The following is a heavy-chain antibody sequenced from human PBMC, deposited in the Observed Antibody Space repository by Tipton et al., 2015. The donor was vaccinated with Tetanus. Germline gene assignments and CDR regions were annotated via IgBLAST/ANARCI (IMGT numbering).Heavy chain of an antibody. J-gene: IGHJ5*02. Sequence: CAASGFNFNDALMHWVRQSPGKGLEWVGRIKSKAEGGTIDYAAAVQGRFTISRDDSKNILYLQMNSLTTEDTAVYSCATGRLPTAGKFFNWFDPWGQGTLVTVSS. CDR2: IKSKAEGGTI. V-gene: IGHV3-15*07. CDR1: GFNFNDAL. CDR3: ATGRLPTAGKFFNWFDP. D-gene: IGHD6-13*01.